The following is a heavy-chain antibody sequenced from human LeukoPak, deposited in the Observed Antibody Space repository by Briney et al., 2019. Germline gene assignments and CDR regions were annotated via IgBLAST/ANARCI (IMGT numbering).Heavy chain of an antibody. D-gene: IGHD2-2*01. V-gene: IGHV4-34*01. CDR1: GGSFSGYY. CDR3: AREADIVVVPPPPQGFDP. Sequence: SETLSLTCAVYGGSFSGYYWSWIRQPPGKGLEWIGEINHSGSTNYNPSLKSRVTISVDTSKNQFSLKLSSVTAADTAVYYCAREADIVVVPPPPQGFDPWGQGTLVTVSS. CDR2: INHSGST. J-gene: IGHJ5*02.